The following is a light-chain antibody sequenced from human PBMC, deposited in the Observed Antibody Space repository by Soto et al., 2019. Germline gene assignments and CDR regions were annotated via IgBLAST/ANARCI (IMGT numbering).Light chain of an antibody. V-gene: IGKV1-5*03. CDR3: QHMRT. CDR2: KAS. CDR1: QNVNGW. J-gene: IGKJ1*01. Sequence: DIQMTQSPSTLSASVGDRVTITCRASQNVNGWLAWYQQKPGKAPKLLINKASTLESGVPSRFSGSGFGTEFSLTISSLQPDDFGSYYCQHMRTFGQGTKVDIK.